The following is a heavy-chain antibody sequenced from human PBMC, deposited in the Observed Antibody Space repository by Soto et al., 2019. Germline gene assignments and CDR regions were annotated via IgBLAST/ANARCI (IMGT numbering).Heavy chain of an antibody. Sequence: QVQLVQSGAEVKKPGSSVKVSCKASGGTFSSYAISWVRQAPGQGLEWMGGIIPFFGTANYAQKFQGRVTITADECTSTSYMELSSLRSEDTAVYYCARDGGNNYYDSSGYYSEYNWFDPWGQGTLVTVSS. CDR1: GGTFSSYA. J-gene: IGHJ5*02. CDR2: IIPFFGTA. CDR3: ARDGGNNYYDSSGYYSEYNWFDP. V-gene: IGHV1-69*01. D-gene: IGHD3-22*01.